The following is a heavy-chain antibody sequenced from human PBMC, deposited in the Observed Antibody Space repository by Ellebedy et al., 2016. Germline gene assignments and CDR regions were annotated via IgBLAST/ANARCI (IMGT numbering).Heavy chain of an antibody. D-gene: IGHD5-24*01. CDR1: GFTFSSYA. CDR2: LTGGDDYP. CDR3: AKDVEEMATIGDYFDY. V-gene: IGHV3-23*01. Sequence: GESLKISXAASGFTFSSYAMSWVRQAPGKGLEWVSTLTGGDDYPYYADSVKGRFTVSRDYSKDTLYLQMNSLRAEDTAVYYCAKDVEEMATIGDYFDYWGQGALVTVSS. J-gene: IGHJ4*02.